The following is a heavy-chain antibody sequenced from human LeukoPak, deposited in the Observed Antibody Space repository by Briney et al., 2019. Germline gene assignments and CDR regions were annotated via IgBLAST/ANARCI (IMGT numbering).Heavy chain of an antibody. J-gene: IGHJ4*02. D-gene: IGHD3-22*01. CDR3: AKDPSSGYYGETDY. V-gene: IGHV3-30-3*01. Sequence: GGSLRLSCAASGFTFSSYAMHWVRQAPGKGLEWVAVISYDGSNKYYADSVKGRFTISRDNSKNTLYLQMNSLRAEDTAVYYCAKDPSSGYYGETDYWGQGTLVTVSS. CDR1: GFTFSSYA. CDR2: ISYDGSNK.